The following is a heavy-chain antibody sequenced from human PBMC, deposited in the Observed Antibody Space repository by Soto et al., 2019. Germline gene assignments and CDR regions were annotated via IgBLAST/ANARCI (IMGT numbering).Heavy chain of an antibody. CDR1: GFKFDDYM. V-gene: IGHV3-43*01. Sequence: PGGSLRLSCEASGFKFDDYMMHWVRQAPGKGLEWISLISWDGGSIDYADSIKGRFTVSRDNSKTSLYLHMHSLTSDDSALYFCAKEGNGGSSLDSWVHGTLVTVSS. CDR2: ISWDGGSI. CDR3: AKEGNGGSSLDS. D-gene: IGHD2-15*01. J-gene: IGHJ5*01.